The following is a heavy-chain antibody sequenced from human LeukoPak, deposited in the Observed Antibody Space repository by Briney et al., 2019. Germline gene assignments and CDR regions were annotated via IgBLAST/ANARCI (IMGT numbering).Heavy chain of an antibody. D-gene: IGHD1-1*01. CDR2: INNDGSSA. J-gene: IGHJ6*02. CDR3: ARRGTGHGMDV. Sequence: PGGSLRLSRAASGFTFNNYWIHRVRQVPGKGLVWVSRINNDGSSASYVDSVKGRFTISRDNAKNTLFLQMNSLRAEDTAVYYCARRGTGHGMDVWGQGTTVIVSS. V-gene: IGHV3-74*01. CDR1: GFTFNNYW.